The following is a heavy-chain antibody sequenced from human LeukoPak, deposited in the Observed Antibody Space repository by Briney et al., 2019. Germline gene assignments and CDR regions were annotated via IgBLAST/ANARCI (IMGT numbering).Heavy chain of an antibody. CDR2: IYYSGST. CDR1: GGSFSGYY. V-gene: IGHV4-59*01. D-gene: IGHD3-3*01. J-gene: IGHJ4*02. Sequence: SETLSLTCAVYGGSFSGYYWSWIRQPPGKGLEWIGYIYYSGSTNYNPSLKSRVTISVDTSKNQFSLKLSSVTAADTAVYYCARNEYYDSWSGYLGYFDYWGQGTLVTVSS. CDR3: ARNEYYDSWSGYLGYFDY.